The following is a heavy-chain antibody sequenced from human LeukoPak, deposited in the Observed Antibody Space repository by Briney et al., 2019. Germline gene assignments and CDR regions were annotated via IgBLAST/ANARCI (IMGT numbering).Heavy chain of an antibody. CDR2: INPSGGST. CDR1: GYTFTSYY. J-gene: IGHJ6*02. Sequence: ASVKVSCKASGYTFTSYYMHWVRQAPGQGLEWMGIINPSGGSTSYAQKFQGRVTMTRDTSTSTVYMELSSLRSEDTAVYCCARTYGGNPPRNYYYYGMDVWGQGTTVTVSS. D-gene: IGHD4-23*01. CDR3: ARTYGGNPPRNYYYYGMDV. V-gene: IGHV1-46*01.